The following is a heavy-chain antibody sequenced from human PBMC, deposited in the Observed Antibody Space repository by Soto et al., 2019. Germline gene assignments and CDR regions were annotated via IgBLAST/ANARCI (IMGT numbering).Heavy chain of an antibody. D-gene: IGHD3-16*02. V-gene: IGHV3-48*02. Sequence: LXLXCAASEFAFSSXNMNWVSQAPGKGLEWVSYISSSSITIDYADSVKGLFTISRDNANKSLYLQMKSLRDEDKAVYYCAREIMITFGGVIGNRDAFDIWGQGTMVTVS. CDR3: AREIMITFGGVIGNRDAFDI. J-gene: IGHJ3*02. CDR2: ISSSSITI. CDR1: EFAFSSXN.